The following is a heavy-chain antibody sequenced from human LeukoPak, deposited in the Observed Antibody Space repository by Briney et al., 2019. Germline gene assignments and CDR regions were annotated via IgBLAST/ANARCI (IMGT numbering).Heavy chain of an antibody. CDR1: GVSISSYY. J-gene: IGHJ4*02. D-gene: IGHD3-10*01. CDR3: ASSIPYGSGSYYKVRNY. CDR2: IYYSGST. Sequence: SETLSLTCTVSGVSISSYYWSWIRQPPGKGLEWIGYIYYSGSTNYNPSLKSRVTISVDTSKNQFSLKLSSVTAADTAVYYCASSIPYGSGSYYKVRNYWGQGTLVTVSS. V-gene: IGHV4-59*12.